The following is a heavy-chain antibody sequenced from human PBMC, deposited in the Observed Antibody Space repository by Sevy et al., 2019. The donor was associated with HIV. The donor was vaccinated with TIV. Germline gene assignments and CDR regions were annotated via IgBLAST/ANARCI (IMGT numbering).Heavy chain of an antibody. CDR1: GDSFNFYA. J-gene: IGHJ4*02. Sequence: ASLKVSCKASGDSFNFYAFSWVRQAPGQGLEWMGGIIPISGDTNYAQDFQGRVMITADASTSTAYMKLSSLRSDDTAVYYCATGPTTVTFDFWGQGTLVTVSS. D-gene: IGHD4-4*01. V-gene: IGHV1-69*13. CDR2: IIPISGDT. CDR3: ATGPTTVTFDF.